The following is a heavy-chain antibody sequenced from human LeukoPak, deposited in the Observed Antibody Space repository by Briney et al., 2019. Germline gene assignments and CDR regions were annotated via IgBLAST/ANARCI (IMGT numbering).Heavy chain of an antibody. V-gene: IGHV3-48*03. CDR2: IDSTI. CDR1: GFTFSSYE. Sequence: QSGGSLRLSCAASGFTFSSYEMNWVRQAPGKGLEWLSYIDSTIYYADSVKGRFTISRDNAKNSLYLQMNSLRAEDTAVYYCAREKLYCDGDCLDLWGQGTLVTVSS. J-gene: IGHJ5*02. CDR3: AREKLYCDGDCLDL. D-gene: IGHD2-21*02.